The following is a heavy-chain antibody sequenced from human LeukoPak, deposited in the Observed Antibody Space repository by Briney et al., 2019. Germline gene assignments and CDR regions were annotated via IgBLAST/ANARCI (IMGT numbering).Heavy chain of an antibody. Sequence: TGGSLRLSCAASGFTFSSYSMNWVRQAPGKGLEWVSSISSSSSYIYYADSVKGRFTISRDNAKNSLYLQMNSLRAEDTAVYYCARVALDQGRRNEHYYMDVWGKGTTVTVSS. V-gene: IGHV3-21*01. D-gene: IGHD1-1*01. CDR2: ISSSSSYI. CDR1: GFTFSSYS. J-gene: IGHJ6*03. CDR3: ARVALDQGRRNEHYYMDV.